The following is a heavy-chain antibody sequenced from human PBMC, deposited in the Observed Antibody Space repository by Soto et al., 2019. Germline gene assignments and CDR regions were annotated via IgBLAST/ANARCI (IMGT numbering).Heavy chain of an antibody. Sequence: SETLSLTCAVYGGSFSGYYWSWIRQPPGKGLEWIGEINHSGSTNYNPSLKSRVTISVDTSKNQFSLKLRSVTAADTAVYYCARVGGEWLRPFDYWGQGTLVTVSS. CDR2: INHSGST. D-gene: IGHD5-12*01. CDR3: ARVGGEWLRPFDY. CDR1: GGSFSGYY. V-gene: IGHV4-34*01. J-gene: IGHJ4*02.